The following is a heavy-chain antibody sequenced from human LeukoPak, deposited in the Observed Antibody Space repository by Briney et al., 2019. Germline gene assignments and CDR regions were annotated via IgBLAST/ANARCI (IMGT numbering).Heavy chain of an antibody. Sequence: SETLSLTCTVSGYSISRGYYWSGIRQPPGKGLEWSGTIHHSGVTYYNRSLCSRVTVSVDTSKNQFSLNLSSVTAAGTAVYYCARYTANMLGYSFDYWGQGTLVTVSS. CDR3: ARYTANMLGYSFDY. CDR2: IHHSGVT. D-gene: IGHD2-2*02. CDR1: GYSISRGYY. J-gene: IGHJ4*02. V-gene: IGHV4-38-2*02.